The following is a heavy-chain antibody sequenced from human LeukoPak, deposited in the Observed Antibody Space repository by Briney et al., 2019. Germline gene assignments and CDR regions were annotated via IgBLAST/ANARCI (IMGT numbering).Heavy chain of an antibody. V-gene: IGHV3-23*01. CDR1: GFTFSNYA. CDR2: ISASGGSS. J-gene: IGHJ4*02. D-gene: IGHD6-19*01. Sequence: GGSLRLSCAASGFTFSNYAINWVRQAPGKGLEWVSAISASGGSSYYADSVRDRFTISRDNSKNMLYLKMSSLRAEDTAVYYCAKEMALGIAVDGFFDFWGQGTLVSVST. CDR3: AKEMALGIAVDGFFDF.